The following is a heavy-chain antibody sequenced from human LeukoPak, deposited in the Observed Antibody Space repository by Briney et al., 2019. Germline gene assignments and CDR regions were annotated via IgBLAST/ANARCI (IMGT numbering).Heavy chain of an antibody. CDR1: GFTFSSYW. D-gene: IGHD7-27*01. V-gene: IGHV3-7*01. Sequence: GGSLRLSCAASGFTFSSYWMSWDRQAPGRGREWVANIKQDGSEKYYVDSVKGRFTISRENAKNSLYLQMNSLRAEDTAVYYCASHWGSPVNWGQGTPVTVSS. CDR3: ASHWGSPVN. CDR2: IKQDGSEK. J-gene: IGHJ4*02.